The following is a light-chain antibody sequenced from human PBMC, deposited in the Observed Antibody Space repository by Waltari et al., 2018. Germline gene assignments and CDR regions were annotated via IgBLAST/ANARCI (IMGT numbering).Light chain of an antibody. CDR3: CSYAGRYTWV. CDR2: DVS. Sequence: QSALTQPRSVSGSPGQSVTISCTGTRSDVGTYNYVSWYQQHPGKAPKFMIYDVSQRPSGVPDRFSGSKSGNTASLTISGLQAEDEADYYCCSYAGRYTWVFGGGTKVTVL. CDR1: RSDVGTYNY. J-gene: IGLJ3*02. V-gene: IGLV2-11*01.